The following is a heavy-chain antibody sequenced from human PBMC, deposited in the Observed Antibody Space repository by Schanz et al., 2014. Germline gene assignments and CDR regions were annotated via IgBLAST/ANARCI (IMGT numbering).Heavy chain of an antibody. Sequence: VQLVESGGGLVQPRGSLRLSCTASGFTFSIYGMSWVRQAPGKGLEWVSRMIGCGSSVFYADSVKGRFTISRDNLKNTVYLQMNSLRAGDTAVYYCAKDGRLPYYGTGSDFDYWGQGTLVAVSS. CDR2: MIGCGSSV. V-gene: IGHV3-23*04. D-gene: IGHD3-22*01. CDR1: GFTFSIYG. CDR3: AKDGRLPYYGTGSDFDY. J-gene: IGHJ4*02.